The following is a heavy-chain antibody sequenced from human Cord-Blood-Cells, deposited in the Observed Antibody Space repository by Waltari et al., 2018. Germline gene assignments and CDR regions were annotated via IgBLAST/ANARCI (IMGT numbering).Heavy chain of an antibody. Sequence: QVQLQESGPGLVKPSETLSLTCTVSGYSISSGYYWGWIRQPPGKGLEWIGSIYHSGDTSYNPSLKSRVTISVDTSKNLFSLKLSSVTAADTSVYYCARGGPYSSSSFDYWGQGTLVTVSS. CDR3: ARGGPYSSSSFDY. CDR1: GYSISSGYY. V-gene: IGHV4-38-2*02. D-gene: IGHD6-6*01. CDR2: IYHSGDT. J-gene: IGHJ4*02.